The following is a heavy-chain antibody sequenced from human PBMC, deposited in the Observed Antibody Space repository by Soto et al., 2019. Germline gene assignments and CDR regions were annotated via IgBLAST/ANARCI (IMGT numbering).Heavy chain of an antibody. CDR1: GFTFSSNS. CDR2: IRSSSSTI. V-gene: IGHV3-48*02. D-gene: IGHD3-10*01. CDR3: ASSGSGSYHFDY. J-gene: IGHJ4*02. Sequence: LRLSCAASGFTFSSNSMNWVRQAPGKGPEWVSYIRSSSSTIYYADSVKGRFTISRDNVENSLYLQMNSLRDEDTAVYYCASSGSGSYHFDYWGQGTLVTVSS.